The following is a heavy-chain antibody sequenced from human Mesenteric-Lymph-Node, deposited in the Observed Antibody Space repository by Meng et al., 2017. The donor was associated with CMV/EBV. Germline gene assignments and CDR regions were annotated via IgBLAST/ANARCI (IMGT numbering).Heavy chain of an antibody. CDR2: INHSGST. Sequence: ESLKISCAVYGGSFSGYYWSWIRQPPGKGLEWIGEINHSGSTNYNPSLKSRVTISVDTSKNQFSLKLSSVTAADTAVYYCARDPPSAAGPRSGFDYWGQGRLVTVSS. D-gene: IGHD6-13*01. CDR3: ARDPPSAAGPRSGFDY. CDR1: GGSFSGYY. V-gene: IGHV4-34*01. J-gene: IGHJ4*02.